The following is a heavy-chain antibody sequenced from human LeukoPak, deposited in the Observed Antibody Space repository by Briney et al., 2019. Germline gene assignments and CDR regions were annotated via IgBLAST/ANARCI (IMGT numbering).Heavy chain of an antibody. CDR3: ARAPAGSSSWNDGFWGFDP. CDR1: GCTFTSYY. CDR2: INPSGGST. Sequence: EASVKVSCKASGCTFTSYYMHWVRQAPGQGLEWMGIINPSGGSTSYAQKFQGRVTMTRNTSISTAYMELSSLRSEDTAVYYCARAPAGSSSWNDGFWGFDPWGQGTLVTVSS. V-gene: IGHV1-46*01. J-gene: IGHJ5*02. D-gene: IGHD6-13*01.